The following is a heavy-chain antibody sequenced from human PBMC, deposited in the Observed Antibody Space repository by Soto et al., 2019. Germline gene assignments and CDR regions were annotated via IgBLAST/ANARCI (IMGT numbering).Heavy chain of an antibody. CDR3: AALRPVGGTGY. CDR2: ISASGAGT. CDR1: GFTFSTYA. D-gene: IGHD1-7*01. V-gene: IGHV3-23*01. Sequence: EVQLLESGGDLVQPGGSLRLSCAASGFTFSTYAMTWVRQAPGKGLEWVASISASGAGTYHADSVKGRFTISRDNSKNTLYLQMNSLRAEDTAIYYCAALRPVGGTGYWGQGTLDSVSS. J-gene: IGHJ4*02.